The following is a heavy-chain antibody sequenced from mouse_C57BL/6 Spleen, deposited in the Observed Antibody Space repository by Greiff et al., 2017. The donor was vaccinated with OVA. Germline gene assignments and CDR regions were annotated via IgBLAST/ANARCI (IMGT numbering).Heavy chain of an antibody. CDR1: GYAFSSSW. D-gene: IGHD1-1*01. CDR3: AFTTVVALYALDY. J-gene: IGHJ4*01. V-gene: IGHV1-82*01. Sequence: VKLVESGPELVKPGASVKISCKASGYAFSSSWMNWVKQRPGKGLEWIGRIYPGDGDTNYNGKFKGKATLTADKSSSTAYMQLSSLTSEDSAVYFCAFTTVVALYALDYWGQGTSVTVSS. CDR2: IYPGDGDT.